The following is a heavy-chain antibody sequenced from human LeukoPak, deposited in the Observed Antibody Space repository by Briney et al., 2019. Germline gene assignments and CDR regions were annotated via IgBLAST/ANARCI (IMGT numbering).Heavy chain of an antibody. CDR2: IIPILGIA. D-gene: IGHD1-26*01. CDR1: GGTFSSYA. Sequence: ASVKVSCKASGGTFSSYAIRWVRQAPGQGLECMGRIIPILGIANYAQKFQGGGTITADKSTSTAYMELSSLRSEDTAVYYCASGIVVHNNWFDPWGQGTLVTVSS. J-gene: IGHJ5*02. V-gene: IGHV1-69*04. CDR3: ASGIVVHNNWFDP.